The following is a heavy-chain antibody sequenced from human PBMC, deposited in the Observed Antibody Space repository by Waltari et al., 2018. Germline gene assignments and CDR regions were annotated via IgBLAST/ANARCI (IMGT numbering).Heavy chain of an antibody. CDR1: GGSFSGYY. D-gene: IGHD3-9*01. CDR3: ASNPLYDNPDY. CDR2: INHSGRT. J-gene: IGHJ4*02. V-gene: IGHV4-34*01. Sequence: QVQLQQWGAGLLKPSETLSLTCAVYGGSFSGYYWSWIRQPPGKGLEWIGEINHSGRTNYNPSLKSRVTISVDTSKNQFSLKLSSVTAADTAVYYCASNPLYDNPDYWGQGTLVTVSS.